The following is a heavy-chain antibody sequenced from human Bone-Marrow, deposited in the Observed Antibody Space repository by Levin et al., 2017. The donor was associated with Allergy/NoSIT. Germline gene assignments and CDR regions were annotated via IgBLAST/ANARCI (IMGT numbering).Heavy chain of an antibody. CDR2: ISSSGSTI. CDR3: ARQTAVAGTNIFDY. V-gene: IGHV3-48*03. CDR1: GFTFGSYE. J-gene: IGHJ4*02. D-gene: IGHD6-19*01. Sequence: GESLKISCAASGFTFGSYEMNWVRQAPGKGLEWVSYISSSGSTIYYADSVKGRFTISRDNAKNSLYLEMNSLRAEDTAVYYCARQTAVAGTNIFDYWGQGTLVTVSS.